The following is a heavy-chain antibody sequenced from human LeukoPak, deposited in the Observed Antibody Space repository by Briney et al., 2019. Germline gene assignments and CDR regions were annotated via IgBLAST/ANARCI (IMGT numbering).Heavy chain of an antibody. D-gene: IGHD2-21*01. Sequence: PSETLSLTCTVSGYSISSGYYWGWIRQPPGKGLEWIGSIYYSGSAYYNPSLKSRVTISADTSKNQFSLKLSSVTAADTAVYYCARRLRQYYFDYWGQGTLVTVSS. CDR1: GYSISSGYY. V-gene: IGHV4-38-2*02. CDR3: ARRLRQYYFDY. J-gene: IGHJ4*02. CDR2: IYYSGSA.